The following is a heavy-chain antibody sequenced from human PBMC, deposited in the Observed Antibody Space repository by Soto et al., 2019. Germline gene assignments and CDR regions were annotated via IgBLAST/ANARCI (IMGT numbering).Heavy chain of an antibody. CDR3: VKDDIAVAGVYWYFDL. CDR1: GFTFSSYA. J-gene: IGHJ2*01. V-gene: IGHV3-23*01. Sequence: EVQLLESGGGLVQPGGSLRLSCAASGFTFSSYAMSWVRQAPGKGLEWVSAISGSGGSTYYADSVKGRFTISRDNSKNTLYLQMNSLRAEDTAVYYCVKDDIAVAGVYWYFDLWGRGTLVTVSS. D-gene: IGHD6-19*01. CDR2: ISGSGGST.